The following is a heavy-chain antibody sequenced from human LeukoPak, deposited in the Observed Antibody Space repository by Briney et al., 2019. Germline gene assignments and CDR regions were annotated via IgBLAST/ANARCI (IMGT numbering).Heavy chain of an antibody. D-gene: IGHD1-1*01. V-gene: IGHV4-39*07. J-gene: IGHJ4*02. CDR1: GGSISSSSYY. CDR3: AGASTGAQYYFDY. CDR2: IYYSGST. Sequence: SETLSLTCTVSGGSISSSSYYWGWIRQPPGKGLEWIGSIYYSGSTNYNPSLKSRVTISVDTSKNQFSLKLSSVTAADTAVYYCAGASTGAQYYFDYWGQGTLVTVSS.